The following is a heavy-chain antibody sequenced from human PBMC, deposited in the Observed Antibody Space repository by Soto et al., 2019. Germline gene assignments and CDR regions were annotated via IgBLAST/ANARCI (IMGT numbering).Heavy chain of an antibody. Sequence: QVRLVQSGAEVKKPGASVKVTCKPSGYTFTDAYIHWVRQAPGQGLEWLGWINPKNGGTNYAQKFQGRVTMTRDTSSSTAVMELSSLNSNDTAVYYCAREEGTELDFWGQGTLVNVSS. V-gene: IGHV1-2*02. CDR3: AREEGTELDF. D-gene: IGHD1-7*01. CDR2: INPKNGGT. J-gene: IGHJ4*02. CDR1: GYTFTDAY.